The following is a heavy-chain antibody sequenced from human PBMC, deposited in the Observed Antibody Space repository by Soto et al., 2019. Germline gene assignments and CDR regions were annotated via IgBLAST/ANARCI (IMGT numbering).Heavy chain of an antibody. D-gene: IGHD6-13*01. Sequence: QVQLVESGGGVVQPGRSPRLSCAASGFTFSSYGMHWVRQAPGKGLEWVALISYDGSNKQYGDSVKGRFTISRDNSKNTLYLQMNSLRAEDTAVYYCAKSDASNWYFVLDYWGQGTLVTVSS. CDR2: ISYDGSNK. V-gene: IGHV3-30*18. CDR1: GFTFSSYG. J-gene: IGHJ4*02. CDR3: AKSDASNWYFVLDY.